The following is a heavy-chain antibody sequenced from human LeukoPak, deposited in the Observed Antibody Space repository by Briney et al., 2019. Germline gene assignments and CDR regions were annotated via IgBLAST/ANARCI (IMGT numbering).Heavy chain of an antibody. CDR3: ARGTADSSGYYISVFDY. Sequence: ASVKVSCKASGGTFSSYAITWVRQAPGQGLEWMGRINPNSGGTNYAQKFQGRVTMTRDTSISTAYMELSRLRSDDTAVYYCARGTADSSGYYISVFDYWGQGTLVTVSS. D-gene: IGHD3-22*01. V-gene: IGHV1-2*06. J-gene: IGHJ4*02. CDR1: GGTFSSYA. CDR2: INPNSGGT.